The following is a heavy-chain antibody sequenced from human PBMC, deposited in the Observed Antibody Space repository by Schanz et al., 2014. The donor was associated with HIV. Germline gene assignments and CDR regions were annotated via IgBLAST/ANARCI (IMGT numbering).Heavy chain of an antibody. J-gene: IGHJ3*02. V-gene: IGHV3-30*18. CDR1: GLTFSSYG. D-gene: IGHD4-17*01. CDR2: ISYDGSNK. Sequence: QVQLVESGGGVVQPGRSLRLSCAGSGLTFSSYGMHWVRQAPGKGLEWVAVISYDGSNKYYADSVKGRFTISRDNSKNTLYLKMNSLRAEDTAVYYCAKAEDYGDYVVAFEIWGQGTMVTVSS. CDR3: AKAEDYGDYVVAFEI.